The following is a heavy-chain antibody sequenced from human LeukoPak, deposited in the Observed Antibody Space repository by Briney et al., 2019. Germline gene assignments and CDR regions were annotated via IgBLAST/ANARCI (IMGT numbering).Heavy chain of an antibody. J-gene: IGHJ6*03. V-gene: IGHV4-34*01. CDR2: INHSGST. CDR1: GGSFSGYY. D-gene: IGHD3-10*01. CDR3: ARSKSLAPGDYYYYMDV. Sequence: SETLSLACAVYGGSFSGYYWSWIRQPPGKGLEWIGEINHSGSTNYNPSLKSRVTISVDTSKNQFSLKLSSVTAADTAVYYCARSKSLAPGDYYYYMDVWGKGTTVTISS.